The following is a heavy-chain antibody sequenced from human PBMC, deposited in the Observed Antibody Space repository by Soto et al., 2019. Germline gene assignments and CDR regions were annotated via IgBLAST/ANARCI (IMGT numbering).Heavy chain of an antibody. V-gene: IGHV3-53*05. CDR1: GFTVSSNY. D-gene: IGHD3-9*01. CDR2: IYPDGNSK. J-gene: IGHJ4*02. Sequence: GGSLRLSCTASGFTVSSNYMSWVRQAPGKGLEWVTFIYPDGNSKYYAESVKGRFTTSRDNSKNTMYLQMNSLRVEDTAVYYCVRFWPPPDYDTLTIYSDAFDYWGQGTLVTVSS. CDR3: VRFWPPPDYDTLTIYSDAFDY.